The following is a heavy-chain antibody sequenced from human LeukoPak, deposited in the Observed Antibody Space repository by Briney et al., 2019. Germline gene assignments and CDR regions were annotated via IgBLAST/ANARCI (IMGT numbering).Heavy chain of an antibody. J-gene: IGHJ4*02. CDR1: GGSISSYY. CDR2: IHTSGST. Sequence: SETLSLTCTVSGGSISSYYWSWIRQPAGKGLEWIGRIHTSGSTNYNPSLKSRVTMSVDTSKNQFSLKLSSVTAADTAVYYCASQRAYTSSWYFDFWGQGTLVTVSS. V-gene: IGHV4-4*07. D-gene: IGHD6-13*01. CDR3: ASQRAYTSSWYFDF.